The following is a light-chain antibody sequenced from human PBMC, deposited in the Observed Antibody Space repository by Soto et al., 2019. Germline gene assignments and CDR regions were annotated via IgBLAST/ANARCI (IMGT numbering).Light chain of an antibody. V-gene: IGKV3-20*01. Sequence: EIVLTPSPGTLSLSPGERATLSCRASQSVSSRLAWYQQKPGQAPRLLISGASSRATGIPDRFSGSGSATDFTLTISRLEPEDFALYYCQQYGSSPITFGQGTRLEIK. CDR1: QSVSSR. J-gene: IGKJ5*01. CDR3: QQYGSSPIT. CDR2: GAS.